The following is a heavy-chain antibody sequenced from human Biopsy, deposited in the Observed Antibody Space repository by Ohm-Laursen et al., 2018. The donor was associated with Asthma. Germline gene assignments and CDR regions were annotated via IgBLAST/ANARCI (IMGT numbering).Heavy chain of an antibody. Sequence: SLRLSCAASGFTFSSYAMSWVRQAPGKGLAWVSAISRSGGSTYYADSVKGRFTISRDNSKNTLYLQMNSVRAEDTAVYYCVKESGSNYVFDIWGQGTMVTVSS. J-gene: IGHJ3*02. CDR1: GFTFSSYA. CDR2: ISRSGGST. V-gene: IGHV3-23*01. CDR3: VKESGSNYVFDI. D-gene: IGHD1-1*01.